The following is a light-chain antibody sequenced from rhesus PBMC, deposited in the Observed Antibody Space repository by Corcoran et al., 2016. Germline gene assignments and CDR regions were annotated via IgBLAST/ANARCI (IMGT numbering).Light chain of an antibody. CDR1: QNIYSN. CDR2: AAS. J-gene: IGKJ4*01. CDR3: QHYYDNPLT. Sequence: DIQMTQSPSALSASVGDRVTISCRASQNIYSNLAWYQQKPGKAPKLLIYAASRLQTGIPSRFSGSGFGTDFTLTISSLQPEDSAAYYCQHYYDNPLTFGGGTKVELK. V-gene: IGKV1S12*01.